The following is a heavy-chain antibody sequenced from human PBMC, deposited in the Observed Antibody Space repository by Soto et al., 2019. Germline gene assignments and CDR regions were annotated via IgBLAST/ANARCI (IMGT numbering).Heavy chain of an antibody. CDR2: IYWDDDK. V-gene: IGHV2-5*02. Sequence: QITLKESGPTLVKPTQTLTLTCTFSGFSFTTDGMGVGWIRQPPGKALEWLELIYWDDDKRYSPSLKSRLTITKDATRRQVVRTLTNMDPADTATYYCGHLDWAASGTRYYFDYSGQGTLVTVSS. J-gene: IGHJ4*02. CDR3: GHLDWAASGTRYYFDY. CDR1: GFSFTTDGMG. D-gene: IGHD6-13*01.